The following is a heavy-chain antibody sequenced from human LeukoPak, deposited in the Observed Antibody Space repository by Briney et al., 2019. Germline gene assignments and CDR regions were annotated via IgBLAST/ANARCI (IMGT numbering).Heavy chain of an antibody. Sequence: KTGGSLRLSCAASGFTFSDYYMSWIRQAPGKGLEWVSYISSRSSHTNYADSVKGRFTISRDNAKNSLYLQMSSLRAEDTAVYYCARFSSGWYYFDYWGQGTLVTVSS. CDR2: ISSRSSHT. D-gene: IGHD6-19*01. J-gene: IGHJ4*02. V-gene: IGHV3-11*03. CDR1: GFTFSDYY. CDR3: ARFSSGWYYFDY.